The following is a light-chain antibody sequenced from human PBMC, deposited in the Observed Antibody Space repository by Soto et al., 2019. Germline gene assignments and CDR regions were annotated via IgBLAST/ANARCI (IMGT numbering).Light chain of an antibody. CDR2: DAS. CDR1: QSVSSY. V-gene: IGKV3-11*01. J-gene: IGKJ5*01. CDR3: QQGTSGPFT. Sequence: EIVLTQSPATLSLSPGERATLSCRASQSVSSYLAWYQQKPGQAPRLLIDDASNRATGIPARFSGGGSGTDFTLTINTLEPEDFAVYYWQQGTSGPFTFGQGTRLEIK.